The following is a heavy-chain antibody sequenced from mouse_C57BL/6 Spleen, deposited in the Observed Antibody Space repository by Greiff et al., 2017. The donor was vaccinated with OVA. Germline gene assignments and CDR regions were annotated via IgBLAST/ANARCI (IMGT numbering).Heavy chain of an antibody. J-gene: IGHJ2*01. Sequence: EVQLQQSGPELVKPGASVKISCKASGYTFTDYYMNWVKQSHGKSLERIGDINPNNGGTSYNQKFKGKATLTVDKSSSTAYMELRSLTSEDSAVYYCARGWLRRAYYFDYWGQGTTLTVSS. CDR1: GYTFTDYY. V-gene: IGHV1-26*01. CDR3: ARGWLRRAYYFDY. CDR2: INPNNGGT. D-gene: IGHD1-1*02.